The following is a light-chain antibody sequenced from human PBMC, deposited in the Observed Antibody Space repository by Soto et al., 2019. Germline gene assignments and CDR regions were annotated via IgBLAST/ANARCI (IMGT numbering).Light chain of an antibody. J-gene: IGKJ4*01. CDR2: ATS. CDR1: QSVSSSY. V-gene: IGKV3-20*01. CDR3: QQYGSSIT. Sequence: ESVLTQSPGTLSLSPVERATLSCRASQSVSSSYLAWYQQKPGQAPRLLIYATSYRATGIPDRFSGGGSGTDFSLTISRLEPEDFAVYYCQQYGSSITFGGGTKVDIK.